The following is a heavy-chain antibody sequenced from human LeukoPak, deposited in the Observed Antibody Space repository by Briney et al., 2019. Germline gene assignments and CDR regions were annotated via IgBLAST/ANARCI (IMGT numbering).Heavy chain of an antibody. CDR3: ARERGAWIQLWFDAFDI. V-gene: IGHV3-74*01. CDR2: INSDGSST. J-gene: IGHJ3*02. Sequence: GGSLRLSCAASGFTFSSYWMHWVRQAPGKGLVWVSRINSDGSSTSYADSVKGRFTISRDNAKNTLYLQMNSLRAEDTAVYYCARERGAWIQLWFDAFDIWGQGTMVTVSS. D-gene: IGHD5-18*01. CDR1: GFTFSSYW.